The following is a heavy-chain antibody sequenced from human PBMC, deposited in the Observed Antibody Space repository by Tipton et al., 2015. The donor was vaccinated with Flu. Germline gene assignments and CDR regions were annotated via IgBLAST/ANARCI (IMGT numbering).Heavy chain of an antibody. V-gene: IGHV3-30*01. Sequence: SLRLSCAASGFTFSSYAMHWVRQAPGKGLEWVAVISYDGSNKYYADSVKGRFTISRDNSKNTLYLQMNSLRAEDTAVYCCAKDGNWNHYGTLDYWGQGTLVTVSS. CDR3: AKDGNWNHYGTLDY. D-gene: IGHD1-14*01. CDR1: GFTFSSYA. J-gene: IGHJ4*02. CDR2: ISYDGSNK.